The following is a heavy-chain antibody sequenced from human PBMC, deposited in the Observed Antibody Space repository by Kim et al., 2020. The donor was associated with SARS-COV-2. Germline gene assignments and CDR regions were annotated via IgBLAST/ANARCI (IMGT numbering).Heavy chain of an antibody. CDR3: ARVPVHGYYYYGMDV. CDR1: GFTFSSYS. V-gene: IGHV3-21*01. J-gene: IGHJ6*02. CDR2: ISSSSSYI. Sequence: GGSLRLSCAASGFTFSSYSMNWVRQAPGKGLEWVSSISSSSSYIYYADSVKGRFTISRDNAKNSLYLQMNSLRAEDTAVYYCARVPVHGYYYYGMDVWGQGTTVTVSS. D-gene: IGHD4-17*01.